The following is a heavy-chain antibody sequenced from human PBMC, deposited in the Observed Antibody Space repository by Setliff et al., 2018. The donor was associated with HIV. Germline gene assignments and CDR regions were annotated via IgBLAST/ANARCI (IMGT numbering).Heavy chain of an antibody. Sequence: ASVKVSCKASGYIFTSYYLHWVRQVPGQGLEWMGIINPGTGSTTYAQKFQGRVTMTWDMSTTTLSMELSSLTSEDTAVVYCARGTTESCDYWGQGTLVTVSS. CDR2: INPGTGST. J-gene: IGHJ4*02. CDR3: ARGTTESCDY. V-gene: IGHV1-46*01. D-gene: IGHD4-17*01. CDR1: GYIFTSYY.